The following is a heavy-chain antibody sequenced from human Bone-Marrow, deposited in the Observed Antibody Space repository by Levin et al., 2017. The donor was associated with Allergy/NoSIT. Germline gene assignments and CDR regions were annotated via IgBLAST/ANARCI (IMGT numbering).Heavy chain of an antibody. Sequence: KPGESLKISCKVSGYSLTELSIHWVRQAPGKGLEWMGGFDRENAETVYAQRLQGRVTLTEDTSTGTAYLELSRLTSEDTAVYYCATGDYGGIYFDHWGQGTKVTVSS. CDR1: GYSLTELS. CDR3: ATGDYGGIYFDH. D-gene: IGHD4-17*01. J-gene: IGHJ4*02. V-gene: IGHV1-24*01. CDR2: FDRENAET.